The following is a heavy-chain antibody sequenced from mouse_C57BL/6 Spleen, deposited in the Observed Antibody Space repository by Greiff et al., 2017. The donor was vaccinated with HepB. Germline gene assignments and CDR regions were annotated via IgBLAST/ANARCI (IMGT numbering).Heavy chain of an antibody. D-gene: IGHD2-3*01. J-gene: IGHJ4*01. CDR1: GYSITSGYY. Sequence: EVKLEESGPGLVKPSQSLSLTCSVTGYSITSGYYWNWIRQFPGNKLEWMGYISYDGSNNYNPSLKNRISITRDTSKNQFFLKLNSVTTEDTATYYCADAYMDYWGQGTSVTVSS. V-gene: IGHV3-6*01. CDR2: ISYDGSN. CDR3: ADAYMDY.